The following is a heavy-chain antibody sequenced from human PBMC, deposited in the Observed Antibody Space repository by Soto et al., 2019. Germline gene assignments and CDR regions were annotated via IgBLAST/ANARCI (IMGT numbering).Heavy chain of an antibody. Sequence: EVQLLESGGGVVQPGGSLILSCAASGFTFSTYAMAWVRQAPGKGLEWVSGISGSAVSTNHADSVKGRFIISRDNWKNRLYLQMNSLRAEDTAVYYCACLAWFGDPVPPFDCWGQGTVVTVSS. D-gene: IGHD3-10*01. J-gene: IGHJ4*02. V-gene: IGHV3-23*01. CDR3: ACLAWFGDPVPPFDC. CDR2: ISGSAVST. CDR1: GFTFSTYA.